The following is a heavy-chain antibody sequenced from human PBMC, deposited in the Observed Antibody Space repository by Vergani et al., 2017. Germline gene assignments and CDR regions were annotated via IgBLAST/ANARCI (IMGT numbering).Heavy chain of an antibody. J-gene: IGHJ2*01. Sequence: EVQLVQSGAEVKTPGESLKISCKGSGYSFTSYWIGWVRQMPGKGLEWMGIIYPGDSDTRYSPSFQGQVTISADKSISTADLQWSSLKASDTAMYYCARRSLEXATIVGPARGAYWYFDLWGRGTLVTVSS. CDR1: GYSFTSYW. CDR2: IYPGDSDT. D-gene: IGHD5-24*01. CDR3: ARRSLEXATIVGPARGAYWYFDL. V-gene: IGHV5-51*01.